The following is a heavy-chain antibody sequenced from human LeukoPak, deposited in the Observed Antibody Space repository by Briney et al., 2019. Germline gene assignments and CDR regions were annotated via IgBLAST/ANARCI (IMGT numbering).Heavy chain of an antibody. Sequence: GGSLRLSCAASGFTFSSYSMNWVRQAPGKGLEWVSSISSSSSYIYYADSVTGRFPLSRDHPRTSLSLQMNSLGAEDTAVYYCARANLGATSRNWFDPWGQGTLVTVSS. J-gene: IGHJ5*02. D-gene: IGHD1-26*01. CDR3: ARANLGATSRNWFDP. CDR1: GFTFSSYS. CDR2: ISSSSSYI. V-gene: IGHV3-21*01.